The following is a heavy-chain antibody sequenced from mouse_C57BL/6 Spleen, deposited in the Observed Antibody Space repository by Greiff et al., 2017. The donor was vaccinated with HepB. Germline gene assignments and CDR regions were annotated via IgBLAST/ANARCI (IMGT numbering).Heavy chain of an antibody. CDR1: GFTFSDYY. CDR3: ARDRGYPYYFDY. CDR2: INYDGSST. Sequence: DVKLVESEGGLVQPGSSMKLSCTASGFTFSDYYMAWVRQVPEKGLEWVANINYDGSSTYYLDSLKSRFIISRDNAKNILYLQMSSLKSEDTATYYCARDRGYPYYFDYWGQGTTLTVSS. D-gene: IGHD3-2*02. V-gene: IGHV5-16*01. J-gene: IGHJ2*01.